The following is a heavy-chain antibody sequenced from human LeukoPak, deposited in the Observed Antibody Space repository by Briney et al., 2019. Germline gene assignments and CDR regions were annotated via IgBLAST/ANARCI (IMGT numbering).Heavy chain of an antibody. CDR2: IKSKTDGGTT. J-gene: IGHJ3*02. V-gene: IGHV3-15*01. CDR1: GFTFSSYS. Sequence: GGSLRLSCAASGFTFSSYSMNWVRQAPGKGLEWVGRIKSKTDGGTTEYAAPVKGRFIISRDDSENTLYLQMNSLKNEDTAVYYCTTIAVVTEDDAFDIWGQGTMVTVSS. D-gene: IGHD3-22*01. CDR3: TTIAVVTEDDAFDI.